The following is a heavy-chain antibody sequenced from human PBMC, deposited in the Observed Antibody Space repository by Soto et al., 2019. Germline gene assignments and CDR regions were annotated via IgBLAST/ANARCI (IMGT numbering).Heavy chain of an antibody. J-gene: IGHJ3*02. V-gene: IGHV1-58*01. D-gene: IGHD4-17*01. CDR3: AEDRLGYGDYVAFDI. CDR2: IVVGSGNT. Sequence: ASVKVSCKASGFTFTSSAVQWVRQARGQRLEWIGWIVVGSGNTNYAQKFQERVTITRDMSTSTAYMELSSLRSEDTAVYYCAEDRLGYGDYVAFDIWGQGTMVTVSS. CDR1: GFTFTSSA.